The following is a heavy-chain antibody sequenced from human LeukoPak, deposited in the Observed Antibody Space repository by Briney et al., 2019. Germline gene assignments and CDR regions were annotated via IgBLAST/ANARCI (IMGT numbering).Heavy chain of an antibody. V-gene: IGHV4-39*01. CDR3: ARHASDSSGFYNYYGMDV. J-gene: IGHJ6*02. CDR2: RYYSGRT. Sequence: SETLSLTCTVSGGSISSSSYYWGWIRQPPGKGLEWIGSRYYSGRTNYNPSLKSRVTISADTSKNQFFLKVSSVTAAETAVYYCARHASDSSGFYNYYGMDVWGQGTTVTVSS. D-gene: IGHD3-22*01. CDR1: GGSISSSSYY.